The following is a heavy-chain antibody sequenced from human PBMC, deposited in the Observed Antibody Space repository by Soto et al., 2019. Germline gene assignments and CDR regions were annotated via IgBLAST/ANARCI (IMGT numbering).Heavy chain of an antibody. V-gene: IGHV1-46*01. CDR1: GYLFTAYS. D-gene: IGHD2-15*01. CDR2: VNPSGGST. J-gene: IGHJ1*01. CDR3: AREENCSGGTCYSEYFHR. Sequence: ASVKVSCKASGYLFTAYSMHWVRLAPGQGLEWMGVVNPSGGSTKYAQNFQGRVTMTRDTSTTTIYMELSSLRSDDTAIYYCAREENCSGGTCYSEYFHRWGQGALVTVSS.